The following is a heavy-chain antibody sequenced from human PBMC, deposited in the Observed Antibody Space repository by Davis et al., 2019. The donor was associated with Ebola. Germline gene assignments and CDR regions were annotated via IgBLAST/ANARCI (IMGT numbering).Heavy chain of an antibody. D-gene: IGHD1-7*01. J-gene: IGHJ4*02. CDR1: GFTFSSYA. CDR3: AREASGNWNYVGLFDY. CDR2: ISYDGSNK. Sequence: PGGSLRLSCAASGFTFSSYAMHWVRQAPGKGLEWVAVISYDGSNKYYADSVKGRFTISRDNSKNTLYLQMNSLRAEDTAVYYCAREASGNWNYVGLFDYWGQGTLVTVSS. V-gene: IGHV3-30-3*01.